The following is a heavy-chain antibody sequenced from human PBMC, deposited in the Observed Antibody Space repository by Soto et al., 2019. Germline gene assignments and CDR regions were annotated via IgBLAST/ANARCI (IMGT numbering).Heavy chain of an antibody. V-gene: IGHV3-48*03. Sequence: GGSVRLGCAASGFTCISFEINWVRQALRKGLQWVSYISMTENTVDLAVGVKGQMTTSRDNAKHSLYLQMNRQRAHDTALYFCGMSSTQHLPDAF. D-gene: IGHD1-1*01. CDR3: GMSSTQHLPDAF. J-gene: IGHJ3*01. CDR2: ISMTENTV. CDR1: GFTCISFE.